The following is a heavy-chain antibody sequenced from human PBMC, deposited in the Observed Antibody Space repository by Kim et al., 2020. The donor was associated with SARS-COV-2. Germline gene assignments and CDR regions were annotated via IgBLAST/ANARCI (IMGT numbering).Heavy chain of an antibody. Sequence: SETLSLTCTVSGGSISSSSYYWGWIRQPPGKGLEWIGSIYYSGSTYYNPSLKSRVTISVDTSKNQFSLKLSSVTAADTAVYYCARRNSMGRGYKPFDYWGQGTLVTVSS. CDR2: IYYSGST. D-gene: IGHD3-10*01. V-gene: IGHV4-39*01. CDR1: GGSISSSSYY. J-gene: IGHJ4*02. CDR3: ARRNSMGRGYKPFDY.